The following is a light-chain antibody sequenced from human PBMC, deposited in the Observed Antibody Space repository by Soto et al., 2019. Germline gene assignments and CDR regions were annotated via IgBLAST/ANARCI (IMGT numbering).Light chain of an antibody. CDR1: QTVNRSS. CDR2: GAS. V-gene: IGKV3-20*01. Sequence: EIVLTQSPDTLSLSPGERATLSCRASQTVNRSSLAWYQQKPGRAPTLLIHGASTRAAGIPDRFSASGSGTHFTLTITRLEPEDFAVYFCQQFGTSPYTFGQGTKVEIK. J-gene: IGKJ2*01. CDR3: QQFGTSPYT.